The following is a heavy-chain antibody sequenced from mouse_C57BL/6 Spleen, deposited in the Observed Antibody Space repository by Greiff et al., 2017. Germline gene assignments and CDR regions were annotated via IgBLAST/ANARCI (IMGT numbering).Heavy chain of an antibody. CDR3: ARGREYGSSYWDCDV. CDR1: GYTFTSYW. D-gene: IGHD1-1*01. V-gene: IGHV1-52*01. J-gene: IGHJ1*03. CDR2: IDPSDSEP. Sequence: QVQLQQPGAELVRPGSSVKLSCKASGYTFTSYWMHWVKQRPIQGLEWIGNIDPSDSEPHYNQKFKDKATLTVDKSSSTAYLQLSSLTAEDSAVYYGARGREYGSSYWDCDVWGTGTTGNVSS.